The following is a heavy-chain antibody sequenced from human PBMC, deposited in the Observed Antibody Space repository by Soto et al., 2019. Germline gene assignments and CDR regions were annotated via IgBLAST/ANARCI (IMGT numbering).Heavy chain of an antibody. Sequence: QVQLVESGGGVVQPGRSLRLSCAASGFTFSSYGMHWVRQAPGKGLEWVEVISYDGSNKYYADSVKGRVTISRDNSKNTLYLQMNSLRAEDTAVYYCAKDKLAVAVAAPFDYWGQGTLVTVSS. CDR2: ISYDGSNK. D-gene: IGHD6-19*01. V-gene: IGHV3-30*18. CDR1: GFTFSSYG. J-gene: IGHJ4*02. CDR3: AKDKLAVAVAAPFDY.